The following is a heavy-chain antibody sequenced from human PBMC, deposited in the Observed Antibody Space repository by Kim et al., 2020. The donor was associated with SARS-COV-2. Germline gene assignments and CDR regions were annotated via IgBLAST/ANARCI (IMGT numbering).Heavy chain of an antibody. V-gene: IGHV4-59*01. CDR2: IYYSGST. D-gene: IGHD2-15*01. CDR1: GGSISSYY. CDR3: ARDGNGISRWFDP. Sequence: SETLSLTCTVSGGSISSYYWSWIRQPPGKGLEWIGYIYYSGSTNYNPSLKSRVTISVDTSKNQFSLKLSSVTAADTAVYYCARDGNGISRWFDPRGQGTLVTVSS. J-gene: IGHJ5*02.